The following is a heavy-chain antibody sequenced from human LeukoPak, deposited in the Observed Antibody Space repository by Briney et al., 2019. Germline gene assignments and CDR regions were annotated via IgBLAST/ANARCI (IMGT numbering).Heavy chain of an antibody. Sequence: SETLSLTCTVSGGSISSSSYYWGWIRQPPGKGLEWIGSIYYSGSTYYNPSLKSRVTISVDTSKNQFSLKLSSVTAADTAVYYCARRPRAGWFDPWGQGTLVTVSS. CDR2: IYYSGST. V-gene: IGHV4-39*01. J-gene: IGHJ5*02. CDR1: GGSISSSSYY. CDR3: ARRPRAGWFDP.